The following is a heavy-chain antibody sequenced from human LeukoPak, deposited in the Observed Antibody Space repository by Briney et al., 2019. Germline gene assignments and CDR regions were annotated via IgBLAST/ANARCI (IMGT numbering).Heavy chain of an antibody. J-gene: IGHJ4*02. D-gene: IGHD2-2*01. CDR1: GYTFTSYG. Sequence: ASVKVSCKASGYTFTSYGISWVRQAPGQGPEWMGWISAYNGNTNYAQKLQGRVTMTTDTSTSTAYMEPRSLRSDDTAVYYCARGGVVVPAAMLNYWGQGTLVTVSS. CDR2: ISAYNGNT. CDR3: ARGGVVVPAAMLNY. V-gene: IGHV1-18*04.